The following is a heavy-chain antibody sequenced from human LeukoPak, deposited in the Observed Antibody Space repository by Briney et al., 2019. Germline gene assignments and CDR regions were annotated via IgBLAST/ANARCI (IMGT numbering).Heavy chain of an antibody. CDR3: AGETYYYDSSGYSGSSSLHP. J-gene: IGHJ5*02. CDR1: GGSTTINGYY. Sequence: PSETLSLTCTVSGGSTTINGYYWAWIRQPPGKGLEWIGYIYYSGSTNYNPSLKSRVTISVDTSKNQFSLKLSSVTAADTAVYYCAGETYYYDSSGYSGSSSLHPWGQGTLVTVSS. CDR2: IYYSGST. D-gene: IGHD3-22*01. V-gene: IGHV4-61*08.